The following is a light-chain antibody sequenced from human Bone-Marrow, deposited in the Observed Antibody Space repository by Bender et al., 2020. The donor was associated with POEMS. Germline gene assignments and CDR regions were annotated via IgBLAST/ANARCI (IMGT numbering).Light chain of an antibody. CDR2: QVI. CDR1: TSNVGNYNL. J-gene: IGLJ3*02. CDR3: QSYDSSLSAWV. Sequence: QSALTQPASVSGSPGQSITISCTGTTSNVGNYNLVSWYQQLPGRAPKLIIYQVIKRPSGIPERFSGSNSGNTATLTISGTQAMDEADYYCQSYDSSLSAWVFGGGTKLTVL. V-gene: IGLV2-14*02.